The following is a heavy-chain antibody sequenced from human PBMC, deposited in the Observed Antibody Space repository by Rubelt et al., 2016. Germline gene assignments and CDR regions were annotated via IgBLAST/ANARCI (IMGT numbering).Heavy chain of an antibody. J-gene: IGHJ6*02. CDR1: GFTFSSYS. CDR2: ISSSSSTI. D-gene: IGHD2-8*01. Sequence: EVQLVESGGGLVQPGGSLRLSCAASGFTFSSYSTNWVRQAPGKGLEWVSYISSSSSTIYYADSGKGRFTISRDNAKNSLYLQMNSLRAEDRAVYYCARVMVYAITDYYYYGMDVWGQGTTVTVSS. CDR3: ARVMVYAITDYYYYGMDV. V-gene: IGHV3-48*01.